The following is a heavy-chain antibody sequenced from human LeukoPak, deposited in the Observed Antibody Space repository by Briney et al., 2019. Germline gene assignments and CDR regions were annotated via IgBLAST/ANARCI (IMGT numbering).Heavy chain of an antibody. CDR3: AKWSIAAAGFDY. Sequence: GGSLRLSCAASGFTFSSYAMSRVRQAPGKGLEWVSAISGSGGSTYYADSVKGRFTISRDNSKNTLYLQMNSLRAEDTAVYYRAKWSIAAAGFDYWGQGTLVTVSS. V-gene: IGHV3-23*01. CDR1: GFTFSSYA. J-gene: IGHJ4*02. D-gene: IGHD6-13*01. CDR2: ISGSGGST.